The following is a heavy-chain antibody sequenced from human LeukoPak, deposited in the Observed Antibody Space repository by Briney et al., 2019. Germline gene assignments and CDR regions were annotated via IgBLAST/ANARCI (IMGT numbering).Heavy chain of an antibody. CDR1: GFTVSSNY. D-gene: IGHD3-9*01. CDR2: IYSGGST. J-gene: IGHJ4*02. CDR3: ARAGVLRYLGD. Sequence: GESLRLSCAASGFTVSSNYMSWVRQPPGKGLEWVSVIYSGGSTYYADSVKGRFTISRDNSNNTVYLQMNSLRAEDTAIYYCARAGVLRYLGDWGQGTLVTVSS. V-gene: IGHV3-66*01.